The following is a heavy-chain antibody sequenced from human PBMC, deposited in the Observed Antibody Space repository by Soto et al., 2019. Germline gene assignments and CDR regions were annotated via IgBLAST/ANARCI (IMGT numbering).Heavy chain of an antibody. Sequence: GGSLRLSCAASGFTFSSYAMSWVRQAPGKGLEWVSAISGSGGSTYYADTVKGRFTISRDNSKNTLYLQMNSLRAEDTVVYYFASANYYDSSGYYVPMADYWGQGTLVTVSS. CDR1: GFTFSSYA. J-gene: IGHJ4*02. D-gene: IGHD3-22*01. CDR3: ASANYYDSSGYYVPMADY. CDR2: ISGSGGST. V-gene: IGHV3-23*01.